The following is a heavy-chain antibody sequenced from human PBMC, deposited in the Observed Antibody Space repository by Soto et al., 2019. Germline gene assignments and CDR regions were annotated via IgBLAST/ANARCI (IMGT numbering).Heavy chain of an antibody. Sequence: SETLSLTCTVSGGSISSYYWSWIRQPPGKGLEWIGYMYYGGRTNYNPSLKSRVTISVDTSKMQVSLKLSSVTAADTAVYFCARGTPSPLIVRSSRGPWFDPWGKGTMVTVSS. J-gene: IGHJ5*02. D-gene: IGHD2-15*01. V-gene: IGHV4-59*08. CDR3: ARGTPSPLIVRSSRGPWFDP. CDR2: MYYGGRT. CDR1: GGSISSYY.